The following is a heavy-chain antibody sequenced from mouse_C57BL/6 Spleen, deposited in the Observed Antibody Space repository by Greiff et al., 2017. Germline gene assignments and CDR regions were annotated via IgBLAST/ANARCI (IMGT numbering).Heavy chain of an antibody. CDR1: GYTFTSYW. CDR2: IHPNSGST. J-gene: IGHJ4*01. Sequence: VQLQQSGAELVKPGASVKLSCKASGYTFTSYWMHWVKQRPGQGLEWIGMIHPNSGSTNYNEKFKSKATLTVDKSSSTAYMQLSSLTSEDSAVYYCARGDYDRVMDYWGQGTSVTVSS. V-gene: IGHV1-64*01. D-gene: IGHD2-4*01. CDR3: ARGDYDRVMDY.